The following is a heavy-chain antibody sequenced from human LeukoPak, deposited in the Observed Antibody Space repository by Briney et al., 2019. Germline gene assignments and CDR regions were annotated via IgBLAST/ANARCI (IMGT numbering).Heavy chain of an antibody. CDR1: GGSFSGYY. Sequence: SETLSLTCAVYGGSFSGYYWGWIRQPPGKGLEWIGSIYYSGSTYYNPSLKSRVTISVDTSKNQFSLKLSSVTAADTAVYYCARHELAVAGQSSNSVYFDYWGQGTLVTVSS. V-gene: IGHV4-39*01. CDR2: IYYSGST. J-gene: IGHJ4*02. D-gene: IGHD6-19*01. CDR3: ARHELAVAGQSSNSVYFDY.